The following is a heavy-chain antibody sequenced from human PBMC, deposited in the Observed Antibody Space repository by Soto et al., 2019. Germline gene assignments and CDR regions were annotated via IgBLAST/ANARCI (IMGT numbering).Heavy chain of an antibody. D-gene: IGHD2-21*02. CDR2: IFSNDEK. CDR1: GFSLSNARMG. Sequence: QVTLKESGPVLVKPTETLTLACTVSGFSLSNARMGVSWIRQPPGKALEWLAHIFSNDEKSYSTSLKSRLTISKDTSKSQVVLTMTNVDPVDTATYYCARITATAHDAFDIWGQGTMVTVSS. CDR3: ARITATAHDAFDI. V-gene: IGHV2-26*01. J-gene: IGHJ3*02.